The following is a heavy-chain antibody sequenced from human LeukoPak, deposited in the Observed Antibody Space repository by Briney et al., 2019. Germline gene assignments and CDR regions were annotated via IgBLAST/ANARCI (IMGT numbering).Heavy chain of an antibody. J-gene: IGHJ4*02. CDR2: ISSDGSEK. CDR3: ARGRVVIVPIGMKY. V-gene: IGHV3-30*03. CDR1: GFPFRSYG. D-gene: IGHD5-12*01. Sequence: GGSLRLSCAASGFPFRSYGMHWVRQAPGKGLEWLALISSDGSEKHYADSVKGRFSVSRDNSNNTLDLQMNNLTPEDTAVYFCARGRVVIVPIGMKYWGQGTLVAVPS.